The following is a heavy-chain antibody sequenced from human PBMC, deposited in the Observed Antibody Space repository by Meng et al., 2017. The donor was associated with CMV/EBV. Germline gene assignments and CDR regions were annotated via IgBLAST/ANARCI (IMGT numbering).Heavy chain of an antibody. CDR1: GGTFSSYA. Sequence: SVKVSCKASGGTFSSYAISWVRQAPGQGLEWMGGIIPILGIANYAQKFQGRVTITADKSTSTAYMELSSLRAEDTAVYYCAREWVVVPASVGGVDAFDIWGQGTMVTVSS. J-gene: IGHJ3*02. V-gene: IGHV1-69*10. CDR3: AREWVVVPASVGGVDAFDI. D-gene: IGHD2-2*01. CDR2: IIPILGIA.